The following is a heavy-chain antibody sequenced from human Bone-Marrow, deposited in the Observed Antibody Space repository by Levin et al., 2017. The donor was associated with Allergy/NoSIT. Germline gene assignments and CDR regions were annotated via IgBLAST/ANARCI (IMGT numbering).Heavy chain of an antibody. Sequence: ASVKVSCKASGYTFTNYDINWVRQATGQGLEWMGWMNPNSGDTGYAQKFQGRVTMTRNTSINTAYMELSSLRSEDTAVYYCCGSYSPHEAYDYWGQGTLVTVSS. CDR2: MNPNSGDT. V-gene: IGHV1-8*01. D-gene: IGHD1-26*01. CDR1: GYTFTNYD. CDR3: CGSYSPHEAYDY. J-gene: IGHJ4*02.